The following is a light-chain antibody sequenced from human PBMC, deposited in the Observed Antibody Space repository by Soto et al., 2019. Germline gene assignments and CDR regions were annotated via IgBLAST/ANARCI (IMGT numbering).Light chain of an antibody. J-gene: IGKJ1*01. CDR2: GAS. Sequence: EIVLTQSPVTLSLSPGERATLSCRASQSVSSSYLAWYQQKPGQAPRLLIYGASSRATGIPDRFSGSGSGTDFTLTISRLEPEDFAVYYCQQYGSLFGQGTKV. CDR1: QSVSSSY. V-gene: IGKV3-20*01. CDR3: QQYGSL.